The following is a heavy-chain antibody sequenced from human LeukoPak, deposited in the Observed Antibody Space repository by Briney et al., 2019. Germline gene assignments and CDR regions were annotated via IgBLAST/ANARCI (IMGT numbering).Heavy chain of an antibody. CDR3: ARDRRGYRY. V-gene: IGHV4-38-2*02. Sequence: SETLSLTCTVSGYSISSGYYWGWIRQPPGKGLEWIGSIYHSGSTYYNSSLKSRVTISVDTSKNQFSLKLSSVTAADTAVYYCARDRRGYRYWGQGTLVTVSS. D-gene: IGHD5-18*01. CDR2: IYHSGST. CDR1: GYSISSGYY. J-gene: IGHJ4*02.